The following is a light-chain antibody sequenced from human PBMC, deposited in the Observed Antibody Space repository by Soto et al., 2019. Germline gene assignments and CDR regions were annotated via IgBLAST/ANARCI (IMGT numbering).Light chain of an antibody. CDR2: GAS. V-gene: IGKV3-15*01. J-gene: IGKJ1*01. CDR1: QSVSSN. Sequence: EIVMTQSPATLSVSPGERATLSCMASQSVSSNLAWYQQKPGQAPRLLIYGASTRATGIPARFSGTGSGTEFTLTISSLQSEDFALYYCQQYNDWPLTFGQGTMV. CDR3: QQYNDWPLT.